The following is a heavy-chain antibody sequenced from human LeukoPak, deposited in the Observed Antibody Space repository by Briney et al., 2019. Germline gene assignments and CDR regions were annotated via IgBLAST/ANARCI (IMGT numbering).Heavy chain of an antibody. CDR2: INPNSGGT. V-gene: IGHV1-2*02. J-gene: IGHJ6*03. CDR3: AKAYGSGSLYYDSSAYYYMDV. D-gene: IGHD3-22*01. Sequence: ASVKVSCKASGYTFTGYYIHWLRQAPGQGLEWMGWINPNSGGTNYAQKFQGLVTMSRDTSITTAYMELSSLRSEDTAVYYCAKAYGSGSLYYDSSAYYYMDVWGKGTTVTVSS. CDR1: GYTFTGYY.